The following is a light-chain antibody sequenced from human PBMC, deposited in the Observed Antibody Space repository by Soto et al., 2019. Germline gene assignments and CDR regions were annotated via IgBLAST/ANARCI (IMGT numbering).Light chain of an antibody. CDR3: QQSYSTPYT. V-gene: IGKV1-39*01. Sequence: DIQMTQSPSSLSASVGDRVTITCRASQSISSYLNWYQQKPGKAPKLLIYAASSLQSGVPSRFSGSGSGTDLTLTTSRLQPEDFATYYCQQSYSTPYTFGQGTKLEIK. J-gene: IGKJ2*01. CDR2: AAS. CDR1: QSISSY.